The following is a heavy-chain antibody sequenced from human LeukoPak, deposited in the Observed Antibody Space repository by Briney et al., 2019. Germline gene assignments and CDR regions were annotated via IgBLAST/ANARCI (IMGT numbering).Heavy chain of an antibody. CDR1: GFTFSNAW. CDR2: IKSKTDGGTT. V-gene: IGHV3-15*01. CDR3: TTDPYIVVVPAAYIYYDMDV. Sequence: GGSLRLSCAASGFTFSNAWMSWVRQAPGKGLEWVGRIKSKTDGGTTDYAAPVKGRFTISRDDSKNTLYLQMNSLKTEDTAVYYCTTDPYIVVVPAAYIYYDMDVWGQGTTVTVSS. D-gene: IGHD2-2*01. J-gene: IGHJ6*02.